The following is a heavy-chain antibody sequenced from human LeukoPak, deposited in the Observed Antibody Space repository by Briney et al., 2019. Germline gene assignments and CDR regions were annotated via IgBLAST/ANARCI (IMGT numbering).Heavy chain of an antibody. D-gene: IGHD3-10*01. V-gene: IGHV6-1*01. CDR1: GDSFSSNSGG. J-gene: IGHJ3*02. CDR3: VRGGLVRGTLNSLSAFDI. CDR2: TYYRSEWHI. Sequence: SQSLSLTCAISGDSFSSNSGGWNWLRQSPSRGLEWLGRTYYRSEWHIDYADPVKSRITINPDTSKNQFSLQLKSVTPEDTAVYYCVRGGLVRGTLNSLSAFDIWGQGTMVTVSS.